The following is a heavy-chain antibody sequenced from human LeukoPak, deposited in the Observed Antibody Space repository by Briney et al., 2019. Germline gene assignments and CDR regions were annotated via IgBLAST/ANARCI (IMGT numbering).Heavy chain of an antibody. CDR2: IYPGDSDT. CDR3: ARRSSGYCSSTSCYYWFDP. CDR1: GYSFTSYW. Sequence: GESLKISCKGSGYSFTSYWIGWGRQMPGKGLEWRGMIYPGDSDTRYSPSFQGHVTISADKSISTAYLQWSSLKASDTAMYYCARRSSGYCSSTSCYYWFDPWGQGTLVTVSS. J-gene: IGHJ5*02. D-gene: IGHD2-2*01. V-gene: IGHV5-51*01.